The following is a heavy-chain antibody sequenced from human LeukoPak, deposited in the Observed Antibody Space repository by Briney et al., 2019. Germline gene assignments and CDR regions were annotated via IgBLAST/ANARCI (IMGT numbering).Heavy chain of an antibody. Sequence: ASVKVSCKVSGYTLTELSMHWVRQAPGKGLEWMGGFDPEDGETIYAQKFQGRVTMTEDTSTDTAYMELSSLRSEDTAVYYCATSASIPGVTGAFDIWGQGTMVIVSS. CDR2: FDPEDGET. CDR3: ATSASIPGVTGAFDI. V-gene: IGHV1-24*01. CDR1: GYTLTELS. J-gene: IGHJ3*02. D-gene: IGHD4-23*01.